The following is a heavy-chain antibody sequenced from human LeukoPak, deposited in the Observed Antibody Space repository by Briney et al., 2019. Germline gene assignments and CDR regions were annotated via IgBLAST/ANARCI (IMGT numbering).Heavy chain of an antibody. CDR3: ARGRSYYYDSSGQLLDY. J-gene: IGHJ4*02. CDR1: GYSFTSYW. Sequence: GESLKISCKGSGYSFTSYWIGWVRQMPGKGLEWMGIIYPGDSDTRYGPSFQGQVTISADKSISTAYLQWSSLKASDTAMYYCARGRSYYYDSSGQLLDYWGQGTLVTVSS. CDR2: IYPGDSDT. D-gene: IGHD3-22*01. V-gene: IGHV5-51*01.